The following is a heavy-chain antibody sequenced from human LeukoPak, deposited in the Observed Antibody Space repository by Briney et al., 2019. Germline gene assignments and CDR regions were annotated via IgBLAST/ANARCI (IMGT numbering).Heavy chain of an antibody. CDR3: GRGMRDYYGLDY. D-gene: IGHD3-10*01. CDR2: TNSDGSTT. CDR1: GFTFSSFW. J-gene: IGHJ4*02. V-gene: IGHV3-74*01. Sequence: GGSLRLSCAASGFTFSSFWMHWVRQAPGMGLVWVSHTNSDGSTTDYADSVRGRFTISRDNAENTLYLHMNSLTVEDTAVYYCGRGMRDYYGLDYWGQGILVTVSS.